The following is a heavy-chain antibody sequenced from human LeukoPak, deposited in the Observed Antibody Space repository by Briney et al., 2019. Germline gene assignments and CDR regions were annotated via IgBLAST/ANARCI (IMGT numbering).Heavy chain of an antibody. CDR1: GYTFTGYY. V-gene: IGHV1-2*02. D-gene: IGHD3-22*01. Sequence: ASVKVSCKASGYTFTGYYMHWVRQAPGQGLEWMGWINPNSGGTNYAQKLQGRVTMTTDTSTSTAYMELRSLRSDDTAVYYCARVSTGWYYYDSSGRGFDYWGQGTLVTVSS. CDR3: ARVSTGWYYYDSSGRGFDY. J-gene: IGHJ4*02. CDR2: INPNSGGT.